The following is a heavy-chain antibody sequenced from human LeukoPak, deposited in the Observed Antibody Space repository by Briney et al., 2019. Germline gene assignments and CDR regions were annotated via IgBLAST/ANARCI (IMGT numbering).Heavy chain of an antibody. CDR3: ARLRGYCSSTSCYSYYYYYYMDV. Sequence: SETLSLTCTVSGGSISGSSYYWGWIRQPPGKGLEWIGSIYYSGSTYYNPSLKSRVTISVDTSKNQFSLKLSSVTAADTAVYYCARLRGYCSSTSCYSYYYYYYMDVWGKGTTVTISS. D-gene: IGHD2-2*01. CDR2: IYYSGST. V-gene: IGHV4-39*01. J-gene: IGHJ6*03. CDR1: GGSISGSSYY.